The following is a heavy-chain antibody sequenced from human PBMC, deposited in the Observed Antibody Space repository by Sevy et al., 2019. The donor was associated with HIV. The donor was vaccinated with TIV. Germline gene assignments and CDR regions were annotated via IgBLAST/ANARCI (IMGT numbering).Heavy chain of an antibody. CDR2: ISYDGGNK. CDR3: AKVPRGWTYFSGAEN. Sequence: GGSLRLSCVASGFTFSKYGMHWVRQAPGKGLEWVAVISYDGGNKYYADSVKGRFTISRDSSKNTLYLQMNSLRAEDTAVYYCAKVPRGWTYFSGAENWGQGTLVTVSS. CDR1: GFTFSKYG. J-gene: IGHJ4*01. V-gene: IGHV3-30*18. D-gene: IGHD1-26*01.